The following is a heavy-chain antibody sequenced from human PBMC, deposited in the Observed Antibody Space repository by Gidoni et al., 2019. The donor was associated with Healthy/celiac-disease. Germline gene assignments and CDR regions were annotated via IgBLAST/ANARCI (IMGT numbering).Heavy chain of an antibody. D-gene: IGHD4-4*01. CDR1: GFTFRASY. CDR2: ISSSGSTI. V-gene: IGHV3-11*01. J-gene: IGHJ6*02. CDR3: ARDHSNYVSYYYYGMDV. Sequence: QVQLVESGGGLVKPGGSLRLSCAASGFTFRASYMSWIRQAPGKGLEWVSYISSSGSTIYYADSVKGRFTISRDNAKNSLYLQMNSLRAEDTAVYYCARDHSNYVSYYYYGMDVWGQGTTVTVSS.